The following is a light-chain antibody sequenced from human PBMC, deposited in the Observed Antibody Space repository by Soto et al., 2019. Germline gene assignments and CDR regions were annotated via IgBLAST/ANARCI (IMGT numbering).Light chain of an antibody. J-gene: IGKJ1*01. CDR2: GAS. Sequence: EIVLTQSPATLSVSPGERATLSCRASQSVGNTLAWYQQQPGQTPRLLIYGASTTATGIPARFSGSGSGTEFTLTIDGLQSEDFAVYYCLHYKDWPRWTFGQGTKVDIK. V-gene: IGKV3-15*01. CDR1: QSVGNT. CDR3: LHYKDWPRWT.